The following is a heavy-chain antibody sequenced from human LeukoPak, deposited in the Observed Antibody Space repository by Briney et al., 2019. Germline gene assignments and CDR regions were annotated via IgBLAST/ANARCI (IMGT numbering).Heavy chain of an antibody. Sequence: GGSLRLSCAASGFTFSSYAMSWVRQAPGKGLEWVSAISGSGASTYYADSMKGRFTISRDNAKNSLYLQMNSLRAEDTALYYCAKDSIRWYSSGWYTFDYWGQGTLVTVSS. CDR1: GFTFSSYA. J-gene: IGHJ4*02. D-gene: IGHD6-19*01. CDR3: AKDSIRWYSSGWYTFDY. V-gene: IGHV3-23*01. CDR2: ISGSGAST.